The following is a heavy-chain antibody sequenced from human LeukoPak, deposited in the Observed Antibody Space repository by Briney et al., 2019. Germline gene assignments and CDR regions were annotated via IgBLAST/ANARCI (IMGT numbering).Heavy chain of an antibody. J-gene: IGHJ4*02. CDR1: GGSISNTNW. V-gene: IGHV4-4*02. Sequence: SETLSLTCGVSGGSISNTNWWTWFRQPPGKGLEWIGEVNLQGSTNYNPSLKSRVAISVDKSENHISLKLTFVTAADTAVYYCAREGGPYRPLDYSGQGTLVTVAS. CDR3: AREGGPYRPLDY. CDR2: VNLQGST.